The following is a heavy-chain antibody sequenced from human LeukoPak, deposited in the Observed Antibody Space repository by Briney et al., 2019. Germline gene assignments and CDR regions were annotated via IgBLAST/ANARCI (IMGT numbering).Heavy chain of an antibody. J-gene: IGHJ4*02. D-gene: IGHD3-10*01. V-gene: IGHV3-7*02. CDR2: IKEDGSGK. CDR1: GFTFSNYW. Sequence: QTGGSLRLSCAASGFTFSNYWMSWVRQAPGKGLEWVANIKEDGSGKYYVDSVKGRFTISRDNAKNSLYLQMNSLRAEDTAVYYCARTIRGYWGQGTLVTVSS. CDR3: ARTIRGY.